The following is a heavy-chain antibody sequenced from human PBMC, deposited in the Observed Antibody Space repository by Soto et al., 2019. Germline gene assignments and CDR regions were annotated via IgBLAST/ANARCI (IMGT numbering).Heavy chain of an antibody. CDR1: GYSFTSYW. CDR3: ARERGYYFDY. CDR2: VDPSDSYT. Sequence: PGESLKICCKGSGYSFTSYWISWVRQMPGKGLEWMGRVDPSDSYTNYSPSFQGHVTISADKSISTAYLQWSSLKASDTAMYYCARERGYYFDYWGQGTLVTVSS. D-gene: IGHD5-12*01. V-gene: IGHV5-10-1*01. J-gene: IGHJ4*02.